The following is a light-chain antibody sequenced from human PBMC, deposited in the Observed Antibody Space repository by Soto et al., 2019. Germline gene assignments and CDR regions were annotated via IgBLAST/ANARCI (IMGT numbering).Light chain of an antibody. V-gene: IGKV3-20*01. Sequence: EIVLTQSPGTLSLSPGDRATLSCRASQSVSRSYLGWYQQKPGQAPRLLMYGASSRATGTPDRISGGGSGTDFTLTISRLEPEDFAVYYCQHYVTSSITFGQGTRLEIK. CDR3: QHYVTSSIT. CDR2: GAS. CDR1: QSVSRSY. J-gene: IGKJ5*01.